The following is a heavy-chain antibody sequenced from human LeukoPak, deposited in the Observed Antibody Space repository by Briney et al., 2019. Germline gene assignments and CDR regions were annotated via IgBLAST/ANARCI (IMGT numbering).Heavy chain of an antibody. CDR1: GFTFSNYW. Sequence: GGSLRLSCAASGFTFSNYWMSWVRQAPGKVLEWVATIRQDGSQKYYVDSVKGRFTISRDNAKNSLYLQMNSLRAEDTAVYYCARESGSVTSEVDFDYWGQGTLVTVSS. CDR3: ARESGSVTSEVDFDY. D-gene: IGHD4-17*01. CDR2: IRQDGSQK. J-gene: IGHJ4*02. V-gene: IGHV3-7*01.